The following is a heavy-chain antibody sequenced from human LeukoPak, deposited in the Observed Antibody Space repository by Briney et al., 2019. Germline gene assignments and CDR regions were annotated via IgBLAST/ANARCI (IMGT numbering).Heavy chain of an antibody. Sequence: SETLSLTCAVYGGSFSGYYWSWIRQPPGKGLEWIGEINHSGSTNYNPSLKSRVTISVDTSKNQFSLKLSSVTAADTAVYYCARARYYYGSSGYYPAYYYYGMDVWGQGTTVTVSS. CDR2: INHSGST. CDR3: ARARYYYGSSGYYPAYYYYGMDV. J-gene: IGHJ6*02. V-gene: IGHV4-34*01. D-gene: IGHD3-22*01. CDR1: GGSFSGYY.